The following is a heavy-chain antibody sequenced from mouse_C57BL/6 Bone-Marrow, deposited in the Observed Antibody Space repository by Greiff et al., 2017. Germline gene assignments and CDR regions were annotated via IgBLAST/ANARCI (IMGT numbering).Heavy chain of an antibody. CDR1: GYTFTSYW. J-gene: IGHJ2*01. Sequence: QVQLQQPGAELVRPGSSVKLSCKASGYTFTSYWMDWVKQRPGQGLEWIGNIYPSDSETHYNQQFKDKATLTVDKSSSTAYMQLSSLTSEDSAVYYCARGEEALYFDYWGQGTTLTVSS. V-gene: IGHV1-61*01. CDR2: IYPSDSET. CDR3: ARGEEALYFDY.